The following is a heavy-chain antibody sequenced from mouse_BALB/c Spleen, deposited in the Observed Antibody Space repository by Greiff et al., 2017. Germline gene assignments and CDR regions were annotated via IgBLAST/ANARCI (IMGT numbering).Heavy chain of an antibody. CDR2: INPSTGYT. Sequence: LQESGAELAKPGASVKMSCKASGYTFTSYWMHWVKQRPGQGLEWIGYINPSTGYTEYNQKFKDKATLTADKSSSTAYMQLSSLTSEDSAVYYCASRNGFFMDYWGQGTSVTVSS. CDR3: ASRNGFFMDY. J-gene: IGHJ4*01. V-gene: IGHV1-7*01. CDR1: GYTFTSYW.